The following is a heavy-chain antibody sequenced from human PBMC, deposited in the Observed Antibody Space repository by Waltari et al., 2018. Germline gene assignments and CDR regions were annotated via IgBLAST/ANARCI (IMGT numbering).Heavy chain of an antibody. CDR2: INAGNGNT. CDR3: ARTLAAAGFYYYYGMDV. CDR1: GYTFTSYA. D-gene: IGHD6-13*01. Sequence: QVQLVQSGAEVKKPGASVKVSCKASGYTFTSYAMHLVRQAPGQRLEWMGWINAGNGNTKYSQKFQGRVTITRDTSASTAYMELSSLRSEDTAVYYCARTLAAAGFYYYYGMDVWGQGTTVTVSS. V-gene: IGHV1-3*01. J-gene: IGHJ6*02.